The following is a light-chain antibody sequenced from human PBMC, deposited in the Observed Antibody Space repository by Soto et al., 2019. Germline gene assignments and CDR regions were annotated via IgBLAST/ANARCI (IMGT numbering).Light chain of an antibody. Sequence: SYELTQPPSLSVSLGQTGIITCSGDKLGNKYACWYQQKAGQSPVLVIYQDDRRPSGVPERFSGSNSGNTATLTIRGTQAVDEAVYYCQAWDDTTVFFGGGTKLTVL. CDR1: KLGNKY. J-gene: IGLJ2*01. CDR2: QDD. CDR3: QAWDDTTVF. V-gene: IGLV3-1*01.